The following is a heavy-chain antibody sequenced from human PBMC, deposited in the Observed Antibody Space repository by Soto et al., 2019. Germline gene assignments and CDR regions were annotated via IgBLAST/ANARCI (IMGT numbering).Heavy chain of an antibody. CDR3: ARGVIH. CDR1: GGSISSSIYY. J-gene: IGHJ4*02. V-gene: IGHV4-39*07. Sequence: PSETLSLTCTVSGGSISSSIYYGGWIRRPPGKGLEWIGSIFYSGSTYYNPSLKSRVTISVDTSKNQFSLKLYSVTAADTAVYYCARGVIHWGQGTLVTVSS. CDR2: IFYSGST. D-gene: IGHD2-21*01.